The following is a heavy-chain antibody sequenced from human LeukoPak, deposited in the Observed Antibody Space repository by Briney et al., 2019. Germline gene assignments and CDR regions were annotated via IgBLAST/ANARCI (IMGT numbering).Heavy chain of an antibody. J-gene: IGHJ4*02. CDR3: ARGEGGGSCYNN. CDR2: IHHSGDT. D-gene: IGHD2-15*01. Sequence: PGGSLRLSCAASGFTFSSYWMSWVRQPPGKGLEWIGEIHHSGDTNHNPSLKSRVTISLDTSKNQFSLKLNSVTAADTATYYCARGEGGGSCYNNWGQGTQVTVSS. CDR1: GFTFSSYW. V-gene: IGHV4-34*01.